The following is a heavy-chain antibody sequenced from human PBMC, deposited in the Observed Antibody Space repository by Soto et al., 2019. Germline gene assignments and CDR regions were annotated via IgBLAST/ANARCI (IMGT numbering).Heavy chain of an antibody. CDR3: ATLRRRAVARRPPYNWFDP. Sequence: ASVKVSCKVSGYTLTELSMHWVRQAPGKGLEWMGGFDPEDGETIYAQKFQGRVTMTEDTSTDTAYMELSSLRSEDTAVYYCATLRRRAVARRPPYNWFDPWGQGTLVTVSS. CDR2: FDPEDGET. V-gene: IGHV1-24*01. D-gene: IGHD6-19*01. CDR1: GYTLTELS. J-gene: IGHJ5*02.